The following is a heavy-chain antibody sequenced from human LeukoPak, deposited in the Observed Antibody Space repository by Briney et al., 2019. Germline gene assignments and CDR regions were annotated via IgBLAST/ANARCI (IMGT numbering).Heavy chain of an antibody. Sequence: GGSLRLSCAAPGFTFSDFYMSWIRQAPGKGLEWVSYISSSGSTIYYADSVKGRFTISRDNAKNSLYLQMNSLRAEDTAVYYCASPTDSDAFDIWGQGTMVTVSS. J-gene: IGHJ3*02. V-gene: IGHV3-11*01. CDR1: GFTFSDFY. CDR2: ISSSGSTI. CDR3: ASPTDSDAFDI.